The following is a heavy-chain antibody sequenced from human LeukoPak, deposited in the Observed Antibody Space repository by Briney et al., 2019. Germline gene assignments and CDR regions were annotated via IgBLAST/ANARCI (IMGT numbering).Heavy chain of an antibody. Sequence: ASVNVSCKASGYTFTSYGISWVRQAPGQGLEWMGWISAYNGNTNYAQKLQGRVTMTTDTSTSTAYMELRSLRSDDTAVYYCARGVAVAGTRANNWFDPWGQGTLVTVSS. CDR1: GYTFTSYG. CDR2: ISAYNGNT. J-gene: IGHJ5*02. V-gene: IGHV1-18*01. D-gene: IGHD6-19*01. CDR3: ARGVAVAGTRANNWFDP.